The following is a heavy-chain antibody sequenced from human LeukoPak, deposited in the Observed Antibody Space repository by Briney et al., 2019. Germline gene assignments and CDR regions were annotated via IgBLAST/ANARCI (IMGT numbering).Heavy chain of an antibody. CDR3: ARDPYYDFWSGYPKGDY. Sequence: ASVKVSCKASGYTFPGYYMHWVRQAPGQGLEWMGWINPNSGGTNYAQKFQGRVTMTRDTSISTAYMELSRLRSDDTAVYYCARDPYYDFWSGYPKGDYWGQGTLVTVSS. J-gene: IGHJ4*02. V-gene: IGHV1-2*02. CDR2: INPNSGGT. D-gene: IGHD3-3*01. CDR1: GYTFPGYY.